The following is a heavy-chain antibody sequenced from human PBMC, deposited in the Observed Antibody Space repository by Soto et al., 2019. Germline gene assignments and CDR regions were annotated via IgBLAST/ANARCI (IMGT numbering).Heavy chain of an antibody. CDR2: IAAYNGDT. V-gene: IGHV1-18*01. CDR3: ARDRGTYFDY. CDR1: GYTFRNFG. Sequence: QVQLVQSGAEVKKPGASVRVSYKASGYTFRNFGYSWLRQAPGQRPEWMGWIAAYNGDTNFAPSPRGRLTMTTDTSTTTVYMELNSLTSDNTAVYYFARDRGTYFDYWGQGTLVTVSS. J-gene: IGHJ4*02.